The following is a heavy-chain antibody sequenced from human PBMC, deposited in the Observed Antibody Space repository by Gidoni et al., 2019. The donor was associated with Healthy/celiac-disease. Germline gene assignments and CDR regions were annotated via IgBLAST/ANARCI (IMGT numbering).Heavy chain of an antibody. V-gene: IGHV3-30*03. CDR1: GFTFSSSG. CDR3: ARSNYGDYFYYYYYMDV. Sequence: QVQLVESGGGVVQPGRSLRLSCAASGFTFSSSGMHWVRQAPGKGLEWVAGISYDGSNKYYAESVKGRFTISRDNSKNTLYLQMNSLRAEDTAVYYCARSNYGDYFYYYYYMDVWGKGTTVTVSS. D-gene: IGHD4-17*01. J-gene: IGHJ6*03. CDR2: ISYDGSNK.